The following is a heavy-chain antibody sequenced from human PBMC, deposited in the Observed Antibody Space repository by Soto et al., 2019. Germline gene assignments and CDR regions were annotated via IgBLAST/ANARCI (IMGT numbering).Heavy chain of an antibody. V-gene: IGHV3-23*01. CDR3: AKDPFMITFGGPGAFDI. D-gene: IGHD3-16*01. J-gene: IGHJ3*02. Sequence: GGSLRLSCAASGFTFSSYAMSWVRQAPGKGLEWVSAISGSGGSTYYADSVKGRFTISRDNSKNTLYLQMNSLRAEDTAVYYCAKDPFMITFGGPGAFDIWGQGTMVTVSS. CDR1: GFTFSSYA. CDR2: ISGSGGST.